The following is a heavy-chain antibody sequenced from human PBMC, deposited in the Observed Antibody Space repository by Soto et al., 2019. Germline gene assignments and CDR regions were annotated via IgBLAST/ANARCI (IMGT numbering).Heavy chain of an antibody. CDR2: IGAGGANI. V-gene: IGHV3-23*01. Sequence: GGSLRLSCAASGFTFISSAMNWVHQAPGKGLEWVSIIGAGGANIYYADSVKGRFTISRDDSKNTVYLQMNTLRAEDTATYYCVFHFNNYQSYSWGQGTQVTVSS. D-gene: IGHD2-2*01. CDR3: VFHFNNYQSYS. CDR1: GFTFISSA. J-gene: IGHJ4*02.